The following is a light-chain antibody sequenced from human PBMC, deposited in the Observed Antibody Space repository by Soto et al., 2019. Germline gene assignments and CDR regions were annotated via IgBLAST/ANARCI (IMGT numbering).Light chain of an antibody. Sequence: QSALTQPASVSGSPGQSITISCTGPSSDVGDCNYVSWYQQYPGKAPKLLIYEGNKRPSGISNRFSGSQSANTASLTISGLQAEDEADYHCSSYTGSSSLLFGGGTQLTVL. CDR2: EGN. J-gene: IGLJ2*01. CDR1: SSDVGDCNY. CDR3: SSYTGSSSLL. V-gene: IGLV2-14*01.